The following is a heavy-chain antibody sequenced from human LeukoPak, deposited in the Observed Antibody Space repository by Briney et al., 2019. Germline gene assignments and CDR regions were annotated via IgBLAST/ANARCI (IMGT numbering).Heavy chain of an antibody. Sequence: KPSETLSLTCTVSGGSISSSSYYWGWIRQPPGKGLEWIGSIYYSGSTYYNPSLKSRVTISVDTSKNQFSLKLSSVTAADTAVYYCTGRSYFDWLFDYWGQGTLVTVSS. D-gene: IGHD3-9*01. CDR1: GGSISSSSYY. V-gene: IGHV4-39*07. CDR3: TGRSYFDWLFDY. CDR2: IYYSGST. J-gene: IGHJ4*02.